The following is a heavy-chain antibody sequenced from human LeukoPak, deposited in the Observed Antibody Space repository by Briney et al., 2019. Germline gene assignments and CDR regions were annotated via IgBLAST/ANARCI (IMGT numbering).Heavy chain of an antibody. CDR2: IYSGGST. V-gene: IGHV3-53*01. J-gene: IGHJ4*02. D-gene: IGHD3-22*01. CDR1: GFTVSSNY. CDR3: AKGADYSDSSGYYHY. Sequence: PGGSLRLSCAASGFTVSSNYMSWVRQAPGKGPEWVSVIYSGGSTYYADSVKGRFTTSRDNSKNTLYLQMNSLRAEDTAVYYCAKGADYSDSSGYYHYWGQGTLVTVSS.